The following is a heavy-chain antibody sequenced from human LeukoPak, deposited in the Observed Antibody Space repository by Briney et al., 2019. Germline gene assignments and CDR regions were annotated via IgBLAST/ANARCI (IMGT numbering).Heavy chain of an antibody. CDR3: ARTAYSDYSLGF. Sequence: GGSLRLSCAASGFTFTSYAMHWVRQAPGKGLEWVALISYDGSDKYYADSVKGRFTISRDNSKNTLYLQMNSLRAEDTAVYYCARTAYSDYSLGFWGQGTLVTVSS. CDR1: GFTFTSYA. J-gene: IGHJ4*02. D-gene: IGHD5-12*01. CDR2: ISYDGSDK. V-gene: IGHV3-30*03.